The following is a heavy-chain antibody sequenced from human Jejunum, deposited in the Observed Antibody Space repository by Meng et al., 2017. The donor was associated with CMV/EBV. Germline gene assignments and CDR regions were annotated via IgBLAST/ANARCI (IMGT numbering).Heavy chain of an antibody. J-gene: IGHJ4*02. CDR1: RYTFTSYD. D-gene: IGHD3-10*01. Sequence: QVSLLQSGAEVTKPGASLKAPPKASRYTFTSYDINWVRPATGQGLEWLGWFVNNVDTYSAQKFQGRVTMTTDTHTSTAFMELRSLRSDDTAVYYCARGTPGRSYSDYWGQGTLVTVSS. V-gene: IGHV1-18*01. CDR2: FVNNVDT. CDR3: ARGTPGRSYSDY.